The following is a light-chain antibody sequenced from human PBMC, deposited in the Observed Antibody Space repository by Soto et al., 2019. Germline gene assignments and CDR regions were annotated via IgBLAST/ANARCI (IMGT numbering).Light chain of an antibody. CDR2: GAS. CDR3: QQYGTSPRT. Sequence: EIVMTQSPATLSVSPGERATLSCRASQSVGSNLAWYQQKPGQAPRLLIYGASTRATDIPARFSGSGSGTEFALTINSLQSEDSAVYYCQQYGTSPRTFGQGTKVDIK. V-gene: IGKV3-15*01. CDR1: QSVGSN. J-gene: IGKJ1*01.